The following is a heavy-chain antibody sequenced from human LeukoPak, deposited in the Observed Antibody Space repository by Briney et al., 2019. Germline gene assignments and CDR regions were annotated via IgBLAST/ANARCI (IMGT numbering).Heavy chain of an antibody. CDR1: GFSFSSYS. J-gene: IGHJ4*02. CDR3: ARDVRKDSRIFDY. CDR2: ISSSSSYI. D-gene: IGHD2-15*01. Sequence: GGSLRLSCAASGFSFSSYSMNWVRQAPGKGLEWASSISSSSSYIYYADSVKGRFTISRDNAKNSLYLQMNSLRAEDTAVYYCARDVRKDSRIFDYWGQGTLVTVSS. V-gene: IGHV3-21*01.